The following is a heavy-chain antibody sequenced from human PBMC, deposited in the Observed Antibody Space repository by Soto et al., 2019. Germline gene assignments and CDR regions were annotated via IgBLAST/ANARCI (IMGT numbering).Heavy chain of an antibody. CDR3: AFIAVAVSDAFDL. CDR2: IIPILGIA. J-gene: IGHJ3*01. V-gene: IGHV1-69*02. D-gene: IGHD6-19*01. CDR1: GGTFSSYT. Sequence: QVQLVQSAAEVKKPGSSVKVSCKASGGTFSSYTISWVRQAPGQGLEWMGRIIPILGIANYAQKFQGRDTNTEDKSTSTYYVELSSLRSEDTAVYYCAFIAVAVSDAFDLWGQGTIVTVSS.